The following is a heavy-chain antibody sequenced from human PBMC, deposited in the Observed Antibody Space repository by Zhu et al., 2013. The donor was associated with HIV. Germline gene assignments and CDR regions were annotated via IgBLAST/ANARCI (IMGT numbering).Heavy chain of an antibody. CDR3: ARVSGSYYYLYYMGV. J-gene: IGHJ6*03. D-gene: IGHD1-26*01. Sequence: QVQLVQSGAEVKKPGASVKVSCKASGYTFTSYYIHWVRQAPGQGLEWMGIINPSGGGTSYAQKFQGRVTMTRDTSTSTVYMELSSLRSEDTAVYYCARVSGSYYYLYYMGVWGKGTTVTVSS. CDR2: INPSGGGT. V-gene: IGHV1-46*01. CDR1: GYTFTSYY.